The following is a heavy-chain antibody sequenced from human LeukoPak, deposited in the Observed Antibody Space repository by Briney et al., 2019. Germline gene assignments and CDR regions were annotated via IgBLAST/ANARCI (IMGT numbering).Heavy chain of an antibody. J-gene: IGHJ3*02. Sequence: GASVKVSCKASGYTFTSYYMHWVRQAPGQGLEWMGIINPSGGSTSYAQKFQGRVTMTRDMSTSTVYMELSSLRSEDTAVYYCASEPLTMIVVGASPSLGAFDIWGQGTMVTVSS. CDR3: ASEPLTMIVVGASPSLGAFDI. CDR2: INPSGGST. V-gene: IGHV1-46*01. D-gene: IGHD3-22*01. CDR1: GYTFTSYY.